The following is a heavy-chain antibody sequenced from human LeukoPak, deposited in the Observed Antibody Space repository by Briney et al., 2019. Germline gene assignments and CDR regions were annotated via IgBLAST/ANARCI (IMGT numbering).Heavy chain of an antibody. Sequence: GASLRLSCVASGFTLSNYAMSWVRQAPGKGLEWISCISGSGGSTYQAENVKGRFTISRDNSKNTLYLQMNSLRDEDTAIYYCAAGYATGWYVRYFDYWGQGTLVTVSS. CDR2: ISGSGGST. CDR1: GFTLSNYA. V-gene: IGHV3-23*01. D-gene: IGHD6-19*01. J-gene: IGHJ4*02. CDR3: AAGYATGWYVRYFDY.